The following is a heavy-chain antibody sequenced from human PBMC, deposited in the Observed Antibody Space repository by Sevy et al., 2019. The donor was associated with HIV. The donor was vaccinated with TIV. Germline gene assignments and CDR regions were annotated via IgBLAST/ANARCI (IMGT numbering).Heavy chain of an antibody. Sequence: GGSLRLSCEASGFTFSDYGMHWVRQAPGKGLEWVAFIWYDGSDRYYADSVKGRFTISRDNSKNILYLQMSSLRLEDTALYYCAKNTAAVGVGGFDYWGQGTLVTVSS. D-gene: IGHD6-13*01. CDR1: GFTFSDYG. CDR2: IWYDGSDR. V-gene: IGHV3-30*02. CDR3: AKNTAAVGVGGFDY. J-gene: IGHJ4*02.